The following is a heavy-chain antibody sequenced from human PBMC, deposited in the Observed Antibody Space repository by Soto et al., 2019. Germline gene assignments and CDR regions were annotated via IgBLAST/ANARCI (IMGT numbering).Heavy chain of an antibody. CDR1: GGTFSSYA. D-gene: IGHD3-22*01. J-gene: IGHJ4*02. Sequence: QVQLVQSGAEVKKPGSSVKVYCKASGGTFSSYAISWVRQAPGQGLEWMGGIIPIFGTADYAQKFQGRVTITADEATSTGNMELSSLRSEDTAVYYCASHYDSSGYYYCGLDYWGQGTLVTVSS. CDR3: ASHYDSSGYYYCGLDY. CDR2: IIPIFGTA. V-gene: IGHV1-69*12.